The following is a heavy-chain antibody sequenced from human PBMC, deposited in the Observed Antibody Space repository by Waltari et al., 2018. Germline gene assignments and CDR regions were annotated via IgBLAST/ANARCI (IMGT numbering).Heavy chain of an antibody. CDR1: GDSMSSHY. CDR2: IYYSGST. V-gene: IGHV4-59*11. Sequence: QLQLQESGPGLVEPSETLSLTCTASGDSMSSHYWSWIRQPPGKGLEWIGYIYYSGSTNYNPSLKSRVTISVDTSKNQFSLKLSSVTAADTAVYYCARGGGYDILTGYANFDYWGQGTLVTVSS. CDR3: ARGGGYDILTGYANFDY. J-gene: IGHJ4*02. D-gene: IGHD3-9*01.